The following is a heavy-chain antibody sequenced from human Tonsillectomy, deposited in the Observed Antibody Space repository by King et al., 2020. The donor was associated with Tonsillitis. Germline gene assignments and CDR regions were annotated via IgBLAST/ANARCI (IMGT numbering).Heavy chain of an antibody. J-gene: IGHJ2*01. CDR1: GGSISSSNYY. V-gene: IGHV4-39*01. Sequence: LQLQESGPGLVKPSETLSLTCTVSGGSISSSNYYWDWIRQPPGKGLEWIGSLFYGGSTYYNPSLKSRVTISVDTSRNLFSLKLDSVTAADTAVYYCARHFPGNEAATRYFDLWGRGALVTVSS. CDR2: LFYGGST. D-gene: IGHD1-1*01. CDR3: ARHFPGNEAATRYFDL.